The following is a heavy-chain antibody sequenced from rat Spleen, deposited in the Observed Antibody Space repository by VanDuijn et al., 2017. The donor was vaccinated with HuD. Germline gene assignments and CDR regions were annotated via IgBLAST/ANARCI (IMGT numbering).Heavy chain of an antibody. CDR1: GFTFSDYA. V-gene: IGHV5S10*01. Sequence: EVQLVESGGGLVQPGRSLKLSCAASGFTFSDYAMAWVRQAPKEGLEWVATIIYDATRIYYRDSVRGRFTISRDNAKSILFLQMDSLRSEDTATYYCATSQLGPGYWGQGVMVTVSS. CDR2: IIYDATRI. D-gene: IGHD5-1*01. CDR3: ATSQLGPGY. J-gene: IGHJ2*01.